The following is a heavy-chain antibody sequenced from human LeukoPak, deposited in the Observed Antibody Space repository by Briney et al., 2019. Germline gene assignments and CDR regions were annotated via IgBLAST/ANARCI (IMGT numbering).Heavy chain of an antibody. CDR2: FDPEDGET. CDR1: GYTLTELS. CDR3: ARSDLYCSSTSCYSLGVAFDI. Sequence: ASVKVSCKVSGYTLTELSMHWVRQAPGKGLEWMGGFDPEDGETIYAQKFQGRVTMTEDTSTDTAYVELSSLRSEDTAVYYCARSDLYCSSTSCYSLGVAFDIWGQGTMVTVSS. D-gene: IGHD2-2*01. J-gene: IGHJ3*02. V-gene: IGHV1-24*01.